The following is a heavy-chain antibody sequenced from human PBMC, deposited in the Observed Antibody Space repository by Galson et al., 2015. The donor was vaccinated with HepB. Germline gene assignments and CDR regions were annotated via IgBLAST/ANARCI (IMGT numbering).Heavy chain of an antibody. V-gene: IGHV3-23*01. CDR1: GFTFSSYA. J-gene: IGHJ4*02. Sequence: SLRLSCAASGFTFSSYAMSWVRQAPGKGLECFSLISGSGGSTDYADSVKGRFTISRDNSKNTLYLQMNSLRAEDTAVYYCARGRMYFASWGQGTLVTVSS. CDR3: ARGRMYFAS. CDR2: ISGSGGST.